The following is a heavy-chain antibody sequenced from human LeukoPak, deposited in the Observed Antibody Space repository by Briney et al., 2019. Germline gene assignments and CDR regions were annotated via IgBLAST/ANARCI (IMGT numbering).Heavy chain of an antibody. CDR1: GFTFDDYG. D-gene: IGHD6-6*01. CDR2: INWNGGST. CDR3: ARGSSSGYYYYMDV. J-gene: IGHJ6*03. V-gene: IGHV3-20*04. Sequence: PGGSLRLSCAASGFTFDDYGMSWVRHAPGKGLEWVSGINWNGGSTGYADSVKGRFTISRDNAKNSLYLQMSSLRAEDTALYYCARGSSSGYYYYMDVWGKGTTVTVSS.